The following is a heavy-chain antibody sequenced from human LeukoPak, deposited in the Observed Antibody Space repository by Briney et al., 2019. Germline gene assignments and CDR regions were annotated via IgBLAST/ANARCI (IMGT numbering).Heavy chain of an antibody. CDR2: ISGSASST. J-gene: IGHJ4*02. V-gene: IGHV3-23*01. Sequence: GGSLRLSCAASGFTFSNYAMSWVRQAPGKGLEWVSAISGSASSTYHADSVKGRFTISRDEPDNTLYLQMNSLRAEDTDVYFCARGGVDYYGSGTYYLMYYFDYWGQGALVTVSS. CDR1: GFTFSNYA. CDR3: ARGGVDYYGSGTYYLMYYFDY. D-gene: IGHD3-10*01.